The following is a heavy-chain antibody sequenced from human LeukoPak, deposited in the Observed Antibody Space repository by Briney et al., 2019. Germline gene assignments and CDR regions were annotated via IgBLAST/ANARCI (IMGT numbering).Heavy chain of an antibody. V-gene: IGHV4-30-4*08. D-gene: IGHD4-17*01. CDR3: ARDRGGVTTSSYGMDV. CDR2: IYYSGST. J-gene: IGHJ6*02. Sequence: KPSETLSLTCAVYGGSFSGYYWSWIRQPPGKGLEWIGYIYYSGSTYYNPSLKSRVTISVDTSKNQFSLKLSSVTAADTAVYYCARDRGGVTTSSYGMDVWGQGTTVTVSS. CDR1: GGSFSGYY.